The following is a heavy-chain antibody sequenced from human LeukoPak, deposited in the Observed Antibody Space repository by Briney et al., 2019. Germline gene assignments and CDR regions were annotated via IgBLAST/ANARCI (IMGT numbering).Heavy chain of an antibody. Sequence: SGGSLGLSCAASGFTFSSYWMHWVRQAPGKGLVWVSRINSDGSSTSYADSVKGRFTISRDNAKNTLYLQMNSLRAEDTAVYYCARDRTCSSTSCYNFDYWGQGTLVTVSS. CDR1: GFTFSSYW. D-gene: IGHD2-2*02. CDR2: INSDGSST. CDR3: ARDRTCSSTSCYNFDY. J-gene: IGHJ4*02. V-gene: IGHV3-74*01.